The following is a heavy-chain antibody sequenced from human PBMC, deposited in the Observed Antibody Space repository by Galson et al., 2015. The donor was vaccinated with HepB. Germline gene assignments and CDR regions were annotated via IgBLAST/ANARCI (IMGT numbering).Heavy chain of an antibody. CDR1: GFTFSSYA. Sequence: SLRLSCAASGFTFSSYAMSWVRQAPGKGLEWVSAISGSGGSTYYADSVKGRFTISRDNSKNTLYLQMNSLRAEDTAVYYCAKGGHYVSGYDYYMDVWGKGTTVTVSS. CDR2: ISGSGGST. D-gene: IGHD4-17*01. V-gene: IGHV3-23*01. CDR3: AKGGHYVSGYDYYMDV. J-gene: IGHJ6*03.